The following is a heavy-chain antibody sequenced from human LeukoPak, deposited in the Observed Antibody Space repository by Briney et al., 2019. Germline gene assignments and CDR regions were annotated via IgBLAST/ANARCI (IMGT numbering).Heavy chain of an antibody. CDR1: GGSISSGSFY. Sequence: PSETLSLTCTVSGGSISSGSFYWSWIRQPAGKGLEWIGRIYSSGSTNYNPSLKSRVTISVDTSKNQFSLKLSSVTAADTAVYYCARRGAVADTWGQGTLVTVSS. J-gene: IGHJ4*02. CDR2: IYSSGST. CDR3: ARRGAVADT. D-gene: IGHD6-19*01. V-gene: IGHV4-61*02.